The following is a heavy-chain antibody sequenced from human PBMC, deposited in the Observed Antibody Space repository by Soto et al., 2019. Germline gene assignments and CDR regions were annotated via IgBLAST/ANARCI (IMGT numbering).Heavy chain of an antibody. J-gene: IGHJ6*03. D-gene: IGHD3-16*01. Sequence: EVQLVESGGGLVQPGRSLRLSCAASGFTFDDYAMHWVRQAPGKGLEWVSGISWNSGSIGYADSVKGRFTISRDNAKNSLYLQMNSLRAEDTASYYCAKGDYYYYYMDVWGKGTTVTVSS. V-gene: IGHV3-9*01. CDR1: GFTFDDYA. CDR2: ISWNSGSI. CDR3: AKGDYYYYYMDV.